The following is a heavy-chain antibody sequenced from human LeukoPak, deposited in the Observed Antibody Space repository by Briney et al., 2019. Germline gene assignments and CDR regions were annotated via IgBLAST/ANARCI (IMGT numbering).Heavy chain of an antibody. CDR2: INPNSGVT. CDR1: VYTFTGHY. D-gene: IGHD6-19*01. V-gene: IGHV1-2*02. CDR3: ARGRQWLVQTISIDY. Sequence: GASVKVSCKASVYTFTGHYMHWVRQAPGPGLEWMGWINPNSGVTNYAQKFQGRVTMTRDTSISTAYMELSRLRSDDTAVYYCARGRQWLVQTISIDYWGQGTLVTVSS. J-gene: IGHJ4*02.